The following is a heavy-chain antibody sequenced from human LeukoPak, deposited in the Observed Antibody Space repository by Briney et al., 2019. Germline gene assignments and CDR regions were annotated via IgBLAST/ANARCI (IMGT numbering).Heavy chain of an antibody. CDR2: IYSGGST. CDR1: GFTVSSNY. V-gene: IGHV3-66*01. J-gene: IGHJ6*02. D-gene: IGHD4-4*01. Sequence: GGSLRLSCAASGFTVSSNYMSWVRQAPGKGLEWVSVIYSGGSTYYADSVKGRFTISRDNSKNTLYLQMNSLRAEDTAVYYCASSYSKRPHYYYYGMDVWGQGTTVTVSS. CDR3: ASSYSKRPHYYYYGMDV.